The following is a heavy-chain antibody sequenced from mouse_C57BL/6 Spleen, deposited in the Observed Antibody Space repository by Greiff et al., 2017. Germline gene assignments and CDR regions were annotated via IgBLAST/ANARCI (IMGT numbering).Heavy chain of an antibody. V-gene: IGHV5-15*01. CDR3: ARSYYKYDGWFAY. J-gene: IGHJ3*01. CDR2: ISNLAYSI. Sequence: EVMLVESGGGLVQPGGSLKLSCAASGFTFSDYGMAWVRQAPRKGPEWVAFISNLAYSIYYADTVTGRFTISRENAKNTLYLEMSSLRSEDTAMYYCARSYYKYDGWFAYWGQGTLVTVSA. D-gene: IGHD2-14*01. CDR1: GFTFSDYG.